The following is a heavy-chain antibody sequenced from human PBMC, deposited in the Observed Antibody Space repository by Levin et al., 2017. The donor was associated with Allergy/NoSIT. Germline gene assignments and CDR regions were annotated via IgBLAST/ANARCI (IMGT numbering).Heavy chain of an antibody. D-gene: IGHD6-13*01. CDR3: ARGWQQLLRRRDDAFDI. CDR1: GGTFSSYA. Sequence: SVKVSCKASGGTFSSYAISWVRQAPGQGLEWMGRIIPILGIANYAQKFQGRVTITADKSTSTAYMELSSLRSEDTAVYYCARGWQQLLRRRDDAFDIWGQGTMVTVSS. V-gene: IGHV1-69*04. J-gene: IGHJ3*02. CDR2: IIPILGIA.